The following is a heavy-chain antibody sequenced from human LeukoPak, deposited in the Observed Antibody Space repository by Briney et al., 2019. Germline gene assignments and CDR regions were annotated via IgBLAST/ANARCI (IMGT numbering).Heavy chain of an antibody. Sequence: SETLSLTCTVSGYSISSGYYWGWIRQPPGKGLEWIGSIYHSGSTYYNPSLKSRVTISVDTSKNQFSLKLSSVTAADTAVYYCAREKWELGAYFDYWGQGTLVTVSS. CDR3: AREKWELGAYFDY. V-gene: IGHV4-38-2*02. CDR1: GYSISSGYY. D-gene: IGHD1-26*01. CDR2: IYHSGST. J-gene: IGHJ4*02.